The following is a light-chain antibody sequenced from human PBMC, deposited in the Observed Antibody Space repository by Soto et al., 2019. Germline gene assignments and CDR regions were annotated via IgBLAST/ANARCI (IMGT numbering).Light chain of an antibody. CDR2: DAS. Sequence: DIQMTQSPSTLSASVGDRVTITCRASQRISNWLAWYQQKPGKAPNLRIYDASSLESGVPSRFSGSGSGTEFTLTIGSLQPDDFATYYCQHFKSYPYTFGQGTKREIK. V-gene: IGKV1-5*01. CDR3: QHFKSYPYT. CDR1: QRISNW. J-gene: IGKJ2*01.